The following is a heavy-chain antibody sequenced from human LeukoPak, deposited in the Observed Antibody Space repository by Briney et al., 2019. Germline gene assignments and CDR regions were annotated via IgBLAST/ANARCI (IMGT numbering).Heavy chain of an antibody. CDR1: GYTFTSYG. J-gene: IGHJ4*02. CDR2: INPNSGGT. CDR3: ARGGDYDDYFDY. Sequence: AASVKVSCKASGYTFTSYGISWVRQAPGQGLEWMGWINPNSGGTNYAQKFQGWVTMTRDTSISTAYMELSRLRSDDTAVYYCARGGDYDDYFDYWGQGTLVTVSS. V-gene: IGHV1-2*04. D-gene: IGHD4-17*01.